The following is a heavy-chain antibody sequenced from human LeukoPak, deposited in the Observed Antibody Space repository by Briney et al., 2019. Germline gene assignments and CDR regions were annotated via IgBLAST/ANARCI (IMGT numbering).Heavy chain of an antibody. J-gene: IGHJ4*02. V-gene: IGHV3-66*01. CDR2: IYSGDRT. CDR3: ARGAGYLDY. Sequence: PGGSLRLSCVASGFTVSSNYMSWVRQAPGKGLEWVSIIYSGDRTNYADSLKDRFTMSRDNSKNTLYLQMNSLRTEDTAVYYCARGAGYLDYWGQGTLVTVSS. CDR1: GFTVSSNY.